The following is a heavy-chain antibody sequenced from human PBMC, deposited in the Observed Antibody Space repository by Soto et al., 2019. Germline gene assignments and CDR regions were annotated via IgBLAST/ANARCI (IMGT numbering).Heavy chain of an antibody. D-gene: IGHD3-10*01. CDR3: ARWITMVRGVTWFDP. V-gene: IGHV4-59*08. J-gene: IGHJ5*02. Sequence: PSETLSLTCTVSGGSISSYYWSWIRQPPGKGLEWIGYIYYSGSTNYNPSLKSRVTISVDTSKNQFSLKLSSVTAADTAVYYCARWITMVRGVTWFDPWGQGTLVTVS. CDR2: IYYSGST. CDR1: GGSISSYY.